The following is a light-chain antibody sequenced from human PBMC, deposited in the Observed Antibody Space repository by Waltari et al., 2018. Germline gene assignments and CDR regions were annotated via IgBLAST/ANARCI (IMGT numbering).Light chain of an antibody. CDR3: QSYDISLSDASYV. CDR2: GNS. V-gene: IGLV1-40*01. CDR1: SSNIGAGYD. J-gene: IGLJ1*01. Sequence: QPVLTQPPSVSGAPGQRVTISCTGSSSNIGAGYDVHWYQQLPGTAPKLLIYGNSNRPAGVPDRFSGSKSGTSASLAISGLQAEDEADYYCQSYDISLSDASYVFGTGTKVTVL.